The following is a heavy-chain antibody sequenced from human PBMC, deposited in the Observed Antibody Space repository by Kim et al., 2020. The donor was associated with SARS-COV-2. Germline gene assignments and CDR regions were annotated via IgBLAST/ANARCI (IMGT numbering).Heavy chain of an antibody. CDR3: ARGRLLWFGELSSRGFDY. CDR2: IYHSGST. Sequence: SETLSLTCAVSGGSISSSNWWSWVRQPPGKGLEWIGEIYHSGSTNYNPSLKSRVTISVDKSKNQFSLKLSSVTAADTAVYYCARGRLLWFGELSSRGFDYWGQGTLVTVSS. J-gene: IGHJ4*02. D-gene: IGHD3-10*01. CDR1: GGSISSSNW. V-gene: IGHV4-4*02.